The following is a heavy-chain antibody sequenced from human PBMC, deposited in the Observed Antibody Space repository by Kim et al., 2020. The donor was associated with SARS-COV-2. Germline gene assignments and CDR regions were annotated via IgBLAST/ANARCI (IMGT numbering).Heavy chain of an antibody. J-gene: IGHJ6*02. CDR3: AKVRARLRGYYYYGMDV. V-gene: IGHV3-23*01. D-gene: IGHD5-12*01. Sequence: VKGRFTISRDNSKTTLYLQMNSLRDADTAVYYCAKVRARLRGYYYYGMDVWGQGTTVTVSS.